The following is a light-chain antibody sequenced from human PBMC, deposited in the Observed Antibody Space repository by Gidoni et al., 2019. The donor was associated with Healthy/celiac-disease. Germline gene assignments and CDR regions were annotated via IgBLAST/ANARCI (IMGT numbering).Light chain of an antibody. CDR1: QSISSH. CDR3: QQSNSTPLT. CDR2: AAS. J-gene: IGKJ4*01. V-gene: IGKV1-39*01. Sequence: DIHMTQTPSSLSASVGDRVTITCRASQSISSHLNWYQQKPGKAPKLLIYAASSLQSGVPARFSGSGSGTDFTLTISSLQPEDFATYYCQQSNSTPLTFGGGTKVEIK.